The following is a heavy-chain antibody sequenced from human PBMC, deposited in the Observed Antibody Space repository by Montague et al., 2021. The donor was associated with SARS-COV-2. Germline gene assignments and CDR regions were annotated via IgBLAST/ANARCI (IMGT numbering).Heavy chain of an antibody. V-gene: IGHV4-39*01. Sequence: SETRSLTCTVSGGSIFSNSFYWGWIRQSPGQGLEWIGNVLSSGSTFYNPSLRSRVTMSEDMSKNQFSLKLMSVTAADTAVYYCARSTVGTSHFDYWGQGTLVTVSS. CDR3: ARSTVGTSHFDY. J-gene: IGHJ4*02. CDR1: GGSIFSNSFY. CDR2: VLSSGST. D-gene: IGHD1-26*01.